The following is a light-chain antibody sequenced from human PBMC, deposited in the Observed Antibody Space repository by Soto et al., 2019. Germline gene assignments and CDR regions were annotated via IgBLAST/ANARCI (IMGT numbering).Light chain of an antibody. CDR2: DAS. CDR3: QQYNSFRT. V-gene: IGKV1-5*01. CDR1: QSISSW. J-gene: IGKJ1*01. Sequence: DIQMTQSPSTLSASVGDRVTITCRASQSISSWLAWYQQKPGKAPKLLIYDASSLESGVPSRFSGSGSGTEFTLTISSLQPDDFATYYCQQYNSFRTFGQGPKVDIK.